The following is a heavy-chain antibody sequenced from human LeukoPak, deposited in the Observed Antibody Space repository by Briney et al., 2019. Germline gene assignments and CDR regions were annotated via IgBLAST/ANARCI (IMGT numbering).Heavy chain of an antibody. Sequence: GGSLRLSCAASGFTFSTYEMNWVRQAPGKGLEWVSYIGTGGPTYYADSVKGRFTISRDNSKNTLYLQMNSLRAEDTAVYYCARERDYDSSGYYVFGYWGQGTLVSVSS. CDR3: ARERDYDSSGYYVFGY. CDR1: GFTFSTYE. V-gene: IGHV3-48*03. CDR2: IGTGGPT. D-gene: IGHD3-22*01. J-gene: IGHJ4*02.